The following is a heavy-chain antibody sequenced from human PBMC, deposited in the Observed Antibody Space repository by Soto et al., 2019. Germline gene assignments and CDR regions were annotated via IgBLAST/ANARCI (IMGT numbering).Heavy chain of an antibody. CDR2: ISGSGSSV. V-gene: IGHV3-23*01. J-gene: IGHJ6*02. D-gene: IGHD2-21*01. Sequence: EVELLESGGGLVRPGGSLRLSCAASGFTFSHYVLSWVRQAPGRGLEWVSSISGSGSSVYLADTVRGRFTMSRDLSRNTVSLQMISLRAEDTAIYYCAKVRASYLSASYFYFGLDVWGQGTTVTVSS. CDR3: AKVRASYLSASYFYFGLDV. CDR1: GFTFSHYV.